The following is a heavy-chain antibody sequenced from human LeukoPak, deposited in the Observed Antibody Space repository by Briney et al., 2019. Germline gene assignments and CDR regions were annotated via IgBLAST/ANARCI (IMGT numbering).Heavy chain of an antibody. CDR2: INPSGGGT. CDR3: ARALYGGNFGYAFDI. Sequence: GASVKVSCKASGYTFTSYYMHWVRQAPGQGLEWMGVINPSGGGTSYAQKFQGGVTMTRDTSTSTVYMELSSLRSEDTAVYYCARALYGGNFGYAFDIWGQGTMVSVSS. D-gene: IGHD4-23*01. CDR1: GYTFTSYY. J-gene: IGHJ3*02. V-gene: IGHV1-46*01.